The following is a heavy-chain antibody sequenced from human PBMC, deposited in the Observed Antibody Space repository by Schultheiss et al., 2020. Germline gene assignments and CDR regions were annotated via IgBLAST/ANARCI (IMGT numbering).Heavy chain of an antibody. CDR2: ISSGASTI. Sequence: GGSLRLSCAASGFTFSSYEMNWVRQAPGRGLEWVSYISSGASTIFYADSVKGRFTISRDNAKNSLYLQMNSLRAEDTAVYYCAREDIVVGFDPWGQGTLVTVSS. CDR3: AREDIVVGFDP. V-gene: IGHV3-48*03. D-gene: IGHD2-15*01. CDR1: GFTFSSYE. J-gene: IGHJ5*02.